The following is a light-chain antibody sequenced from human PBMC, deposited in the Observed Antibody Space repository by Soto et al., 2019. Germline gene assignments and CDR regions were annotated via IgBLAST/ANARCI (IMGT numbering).Light chain of an antibody. CDR1: QSISTY. Sequence: EIVLTQSPATLSLSPGERATLSCRASQSISTYLAWYQQKPGQPPRLLIYDASNRATGIPARFSGSGSGTDFTLTISSLEPEDFGVYYCQQRSNWPPVTFGGGTKVDIK. J-gene: IGKJ4*01. CDR3: QQRSNWPPVT. CDR2: DAS. V-gene: IGKV3-11*01.